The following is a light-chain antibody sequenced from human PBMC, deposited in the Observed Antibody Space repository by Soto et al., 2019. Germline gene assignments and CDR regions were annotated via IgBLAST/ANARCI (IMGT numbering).Light chain of an antibody. J-gene: IGLJ3*02. CDR2: EVN. CDR3: SSYTASSTLV. V-gene: IGLV2-14*01. Sequence: QSALTQPASVSGSPGQSITISCTGTTSEVGGYNFVSWYQQHPGKAPKLLIFEVNNRPSGVSNRFSASKSGNTASLSISGLQAEDEADYYCSSYTASSTLVFGGGTKLTVL. CDR1: TSEVGGYNF.